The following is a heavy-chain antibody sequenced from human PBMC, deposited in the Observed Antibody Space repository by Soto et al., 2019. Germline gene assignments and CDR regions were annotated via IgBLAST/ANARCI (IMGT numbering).Heavy chain of an antibody. CDR2: IIPILGIA. CDR3: ARGLAAAGGGYYYYYMAV. V-gene: IGHV1-69*02. CDR1: GGTFSSYT. J-gene: IGHJ6*03. D-gene: IGHD6-13*01. Sequence: SVKVSCKASGGTFSSYTISWVRQAPGQGLEWMGRIIPILGIANYAQKFQGRVTITADKSTSTAYMELSSLRAEDTAVYYCARGLAAAGGGYYYYYMAVWGKGTTVTVSS.